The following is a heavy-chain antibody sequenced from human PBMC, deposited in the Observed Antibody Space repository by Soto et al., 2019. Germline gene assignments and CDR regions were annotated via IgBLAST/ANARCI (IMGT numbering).Heavy chain of an antibody. Sequence: SETLSLTCAVSGYSISSGYYWGWIRQPPGKGLEWIGSIYHSGSTYYNPSLKSRVTISVDTSKNQFSLKLSSVTAADTAAYYCVAAAGTHYYYYGMDVWGQGTTVTVSS. D-gene: IGHD6-13*01. CDR1: GYSISSGYY. CDR3: VAAAGTHYYYYGMDV. CDR2: IYHSGST. V-gene: IGHV4-38-2*01. J-gene: IGHJ6*02.